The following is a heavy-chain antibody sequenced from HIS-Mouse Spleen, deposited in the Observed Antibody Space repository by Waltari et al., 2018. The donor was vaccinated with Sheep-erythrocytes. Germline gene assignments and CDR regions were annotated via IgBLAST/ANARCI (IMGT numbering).Heavy chain of an antibody. Sequence: QLQLQESGPGLVKLSETLSLTRTVPGGSTSSSSYDWGWIRQPPGKGLEWIGSIYYSGSTYYNPSLKSRVTISVDTSKNQFSLKLSSVTAADTAVYYCARLYYYDSSGYYFDYWGQGTLVTVSS. CDR2: IYYSGST. J-gene: IGHJ4*02. D-gene: IGHD3-22*01. CDR3: ARLYYYDSSGYYFDY. V-gene: IGHV4-39*01. CDR1: GGSTSSSSYD.